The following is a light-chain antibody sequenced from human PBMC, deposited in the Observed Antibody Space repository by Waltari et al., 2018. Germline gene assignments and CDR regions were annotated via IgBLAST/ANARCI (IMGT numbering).Light chain of an antibody. J-gene: IGLJ2*01. Sequence: QSVLTTPASASGSPGQRATLSCSGSHYNVGVNTFTWYQPFPGTAPKLLIYMYNLRPSGIPDRFSGSKSGTSASLAISGLQSEAEADYSCAVWDDSLNGPVFGGGTKLTVL. CDR3: AVWDDSLNGPV. CDR2: MYN. V-gene: IGLV1-44*01. CDR1: HYNVGVNT.